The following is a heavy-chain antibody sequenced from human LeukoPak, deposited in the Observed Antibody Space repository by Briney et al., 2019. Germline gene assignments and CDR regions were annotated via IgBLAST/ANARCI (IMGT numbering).Heavy chain of an antibody. V-gene: IGHV3-33*03. J-gene: IGHJ4*02. Sequence: PGGSLRLSCTGSGFTFRTYGMHWVRQAPGQGLEWVAVIWYDGSTKYYADSVKGRFTISRDKSKNTLYLQMNSLRAEDTAVYYCAKDGARDGYNYPDYWGQGTLVTVSS. CDR2: IWYDGSTK. D-gene: IGHD5-24*01. CDR1: GFTFRTYG. CDR3: AKDGARDGYNYPDY.